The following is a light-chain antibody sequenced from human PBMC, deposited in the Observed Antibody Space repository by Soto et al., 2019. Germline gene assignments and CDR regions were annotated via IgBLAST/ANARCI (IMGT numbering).Light chain of an antibody. CDR1: QSVSNNY. CDR2: GAS. V-gene: IGKV3-20*01. Sequence: EIVLTQSPVTLSLSPGERATLSCRTSQSVSNNYLAWYQQKPGQAPRLLIYGASSRATGIPDRFSGSGSGTDFTLSISRLEPEDSAVYYCQQYGSLITFGQGTRLEIK. J-gene: IGKJ5*01. CDR3: QQYGSLIT.